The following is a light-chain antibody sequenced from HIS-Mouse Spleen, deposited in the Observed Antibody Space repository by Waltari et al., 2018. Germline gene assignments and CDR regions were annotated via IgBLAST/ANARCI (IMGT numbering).Light chain of an antibody. CDR1: TGAVTRGYY. Sequence: QTVVTQEPSLTVSPGGTVTPTCASSTGAVTRGYYPNLFQQKPGQAPRALIYSTSNKHPWTPARFSGSLLGGKAALTLSGVQPEDEAEYYCLLYYGGARVFGGGTKLTVL. V-gene: IGLV7-43*01. J-gene: IGLJ3*02. CDR2: STS. CDR3: LLYYGGARV.